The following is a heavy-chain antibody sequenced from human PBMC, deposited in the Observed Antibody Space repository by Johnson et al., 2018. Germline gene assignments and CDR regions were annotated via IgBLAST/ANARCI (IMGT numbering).Heavy chain of an antibody. CDR3: AKDRALRWSAIQH. J-gene: IGHJ1*01. CDR1: GFGRVGFDGYA. Sequence: VQLVESGGALVQPGRSLRLSCAGSGFGRVGFDGYAMHWVRQTPGKGLEWVAGITGNGGFRDYADSVKGRFTISRDNAKNSLYLQMNSLRTEDTAFYYCAKDRALRWSAIQHWGQGTLVTVSS. V-gene: IGHV3-9*01. CDR2: ITGNGGFR. D-gene: IGHD4-23*01.